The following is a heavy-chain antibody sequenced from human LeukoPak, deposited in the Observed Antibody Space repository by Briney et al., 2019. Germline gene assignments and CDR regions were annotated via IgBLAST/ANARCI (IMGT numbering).Heavy chain of an antibody. CDR1: GFIFYSYA. CDR2: ITSNGGST. D-gene: IGHD3-16*02. CDR3: TRGPGYDYVWGSYRADY. Sequence: GGSLRLSCAASGFIFYSYAMRWVRQAPGRGLEYVSAITSNGGSTFYANSVKGRFTISRDNSKNTLYLQMGSLRAEDMAVYYCTRGPGYDYVWGSYRADYWGQGTLVTVSS. V-gene: IGHV3-64*01. J-gene: IGHJ4*02.